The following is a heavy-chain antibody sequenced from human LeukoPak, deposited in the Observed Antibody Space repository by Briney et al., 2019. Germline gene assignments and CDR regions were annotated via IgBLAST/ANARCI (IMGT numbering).Heavy chain of an antibody. CDR2: IKQDGSEK. CDR1: GFIFNSYG. CDR3: ARVRTIFGVVDY. J-gene: IGHJ4*02. D-gene: IGHD3-3*01. Sequence: GGSLRLSCAASGFIFNSYGMHWVRQAPGKGLEWVANIKQDGSEKYYVDSVKGRFTISRDNAKNSLYLQMNSLRAEDTAVYYCARVRTIFGVVDYWGQGTLVTVSS. V-gene: IGHV3-7*01.